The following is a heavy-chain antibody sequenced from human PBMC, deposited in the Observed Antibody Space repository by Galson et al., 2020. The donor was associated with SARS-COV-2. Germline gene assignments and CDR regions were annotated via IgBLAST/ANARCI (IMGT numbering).Heavy chain of an antibody. CDR2: ISYDGSNK. CDR3: AKDLKYYDILTGYYPWPHSYYYYGMDV. Sequence: GGSLRLSCAASGFTFSSYGMHWVRQAPGKGLEWVAVISYDGSNKYYADSVKGRFTISRDNSKNTLYLQMNSLRAEDTAVYYCAKDLKYYDILTGYYPWPHSYYYYGMDVWGQGTTVTVSS. D-gene: IGHD3-9*01. J-gene: IGHJ6*02. CDR1: GFTFSSYG. V-gene: IGHV3-30*18.